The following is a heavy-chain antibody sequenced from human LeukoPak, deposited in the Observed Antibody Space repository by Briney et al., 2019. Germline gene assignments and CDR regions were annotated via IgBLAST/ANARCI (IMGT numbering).Heavy chain of an antibody. CDR1: GASISSISYY. CDR2: IYYSGST. J-gene: IGHJ3*02. D-gene: IGHD3-9*01. Sequence: SETLSLTCTVAGASISSISYYWGWIRQPPVRGLEWFGRIYYSGSTYYHPSLKSRVTISVDTSKNQFSLKLSSGTAADTAVYYCARQYYDILTGHAHAFDIWGQGTMVTVSS. V-gene: IGHV4-39*01. CDR3: ARQYYDILTGHAHAFDI.